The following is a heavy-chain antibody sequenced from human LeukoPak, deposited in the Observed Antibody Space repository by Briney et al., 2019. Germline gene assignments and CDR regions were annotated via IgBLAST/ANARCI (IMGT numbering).Heavy chain of an antibody. CDR2: ISYDGSNK. CDR1: GFTFSSYA. J-gene: IGHJ4*02. D-gene: IGHD1-7*01. CDR3: AKVAAGTTSFDY. V-gene: IGHV3-30-3*01. Sequence: PGRSLRLSCAASGFTFSSYAMHWVRQAPGKGLEWVAVISYDGSNKYYADSVKGRFTISRDNSKNTLYLQMNSLRAEDTAVYYCAKVAAGTTSFDYWGQGTLVTVSS.